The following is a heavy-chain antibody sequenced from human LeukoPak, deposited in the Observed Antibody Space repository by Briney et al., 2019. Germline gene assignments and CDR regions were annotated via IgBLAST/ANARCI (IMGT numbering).Heavy chain of an antibody. Sequence: GESLKISCKGSGYSFTSYWIGWVRQMPGKGLEWMGIIYPGDSDTRYSPSFQGQVTISADKSISTAYLQWSSLKASDTAMYYCARAPRSIAAAGDFDYWGQGTLVTVSS. D-gene: IGHD6-13*01. CDR2: IYPGDSDT. J-gene: IGHJ4*02. CDR3: ARAPRSIAAAGDFDY. CDR1: GYSFTSYW. V-gene: IGHV5-51*01.